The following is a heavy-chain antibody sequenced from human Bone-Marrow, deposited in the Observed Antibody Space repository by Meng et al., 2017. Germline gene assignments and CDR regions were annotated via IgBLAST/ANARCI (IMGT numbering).Heavy chain of an antibody. CDR2: INSDGSST. J-gene: IGHJ5*02. V-gene: IGHV3-74*01. Sequence: GESLKISCAASGFTFDDYAMHWVRQAPGKGLVWVSRINSDGSSTSYADSVKGRFTISRDNAKNTLYLQMNSLRAEDTAVYYCARDLFTMVRGVIIYNWFDPWGQGTLVTVSS. CDR1: GFTFDDYA. D-gene: IGHD3-10*01. CDR3: ARDLFTMVRGVIIYNWFDP.